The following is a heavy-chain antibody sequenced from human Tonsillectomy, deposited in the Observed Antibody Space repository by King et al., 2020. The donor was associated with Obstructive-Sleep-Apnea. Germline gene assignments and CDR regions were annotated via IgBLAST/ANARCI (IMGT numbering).Heavy chain of an antibody. CDR1: GFTFSSYA. J-gene: IGHJ3*02. D-gene: IGHD3-9*01. CDR3: AKERILRYFDWLPDDPFDI. CDR2: ISGSGDIT. Sequence: VQLVESGGGLLQPGGSLRLSCAASGFTFSSYAMNWVRQAPGKGLEWVSGISGSGDITYYADSVKGRFTIFRDNSKNTPYLHMNSLRAEDTAIYYCAKERILRYFDWLPDDPFDIWGQGTMVTVSS. V-gene: IGHV3-23*04.